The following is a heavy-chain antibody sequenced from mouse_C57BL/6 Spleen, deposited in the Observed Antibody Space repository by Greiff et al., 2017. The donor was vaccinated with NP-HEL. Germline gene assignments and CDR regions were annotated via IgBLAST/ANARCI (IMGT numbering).Heavy chain of an antibody. CDR2: IWSGGST. CDR3: ASITTRYFDV. Sequence: VQLQQSGPGLVQPSQCLSITCTASGFSFTSYGVHWVRQSPGKGLEWLGVIWSGGSTAYNAAFISRLSISKVNSKSQSFFKMNSLQADDTAIYYCASITTRYFDVWGTGTTVTVSS. J-gene: IGHJ1*03. CDR1: GFSFTSYG. V-gene: IGHV2-2*01. D-gene: IGHD2-4*01.